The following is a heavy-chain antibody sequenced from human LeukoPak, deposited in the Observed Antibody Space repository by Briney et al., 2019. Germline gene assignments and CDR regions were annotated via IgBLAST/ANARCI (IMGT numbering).Heavy chain of an antibody. Sequence: SETLSLTCAVSGGSISSSNWWSWVRQPPGKGLEWIGEIYHSGSTNYNPSLKSRVTISVDKSRNQFSLKLSSVTAADTAVYYCASLSSGWRGRGDYWGQGTLVTVSS. CDR1: GGSISSSNW. J-gene: IGHJ4*02. CDR2: IYHSGST. D-gene: IGHD6-19*01. V-gene: IGHV4-4*02. CDR3: ASLSSGWRGRGDY.